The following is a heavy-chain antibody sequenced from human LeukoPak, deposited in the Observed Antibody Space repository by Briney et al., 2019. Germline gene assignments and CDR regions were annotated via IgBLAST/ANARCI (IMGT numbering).Heavy chain of an antibody. CDR1: GGSFSGYY. CDR3: ARGYPQGAGTASPYFDY. CDR2: INHSGST. D-gene: IGHD1-7*01. Sequence: SGTLSLTCAVYGGSFSGYYWSWIRQPPGKGLEWIGEINHSGSTNYNPSLKSRVTISVDTSKNQFSLKLSSVTAADTAVYYCARGYPQGAGTASPYFDYWGQGTLVTVSS. V-gene: IGHV4-34*01. J-gene: IGHJ4*02.